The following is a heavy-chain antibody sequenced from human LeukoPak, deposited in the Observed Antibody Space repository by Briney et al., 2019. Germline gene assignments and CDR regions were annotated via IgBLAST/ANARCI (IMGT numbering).Heavy chain of an antibody. J-gene: IGHJ4*02. D-gene: IGHD3-9*01. CDR3: ARESNLLRYFDWLLDY. CDR1: GYSISSGYY. Sequence: NTSETLSLTCTVSGYSISSGYYWSWIRQPAGKGLEWIGRIYTSGSTNYNPSLKSRVTMSVDTSKNQFSLKLSSVTAADTAVYYCARESNLLRYFDWLLDYWGQGTLVTVSS. V-gene: IGHV4-4*07. CDR2: IYTSGST.